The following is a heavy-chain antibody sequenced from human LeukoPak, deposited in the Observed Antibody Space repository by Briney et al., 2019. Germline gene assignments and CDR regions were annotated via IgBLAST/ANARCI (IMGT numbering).Heavy chain of an antibody. D-gene: IGHD3-3*01. CDR3: ARDAYYDFWSGYSSRYDY. CDR1: GYIFTGYY. CDR2: INPNSGGT. J-gene: IGHJ4*02. Sequence: ASVKVSCKASGYIFTGYYMHWVRQAPGQGLEWMGWINPNSGGTNYAQKFQGRVTMTRDTSISTAYMELSRLRSDDTAVYYCARDAYYDFWSGYSSRYDYWGQGTLVTVSS. V-gene: IGHV1-2*02.